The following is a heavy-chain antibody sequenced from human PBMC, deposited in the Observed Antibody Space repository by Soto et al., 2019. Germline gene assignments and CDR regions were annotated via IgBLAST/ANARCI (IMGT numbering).Heavy chain of an antibody. Sequence: AVSGCTFSNAWMNWVRQAPGEGPEWVGRIKSRSDGGTTDYAAPVKGRFTISRDDSKNTLYLQMNNLETEDTAVYYCTTSKRIWFGPRDPWGQGTLVTVS. CDR1: GCTFSNAW. CDR3: TTSKRIWFGPRDP. CDR2: IKSRSDGGTT. J-gene: IGHJ5*02. D-gene: IGHD3-10*01. V-gene: IGHV3-15*01.